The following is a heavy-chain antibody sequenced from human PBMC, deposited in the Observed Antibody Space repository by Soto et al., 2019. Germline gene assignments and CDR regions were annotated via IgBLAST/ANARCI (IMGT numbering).Heavy chain of an antibody. D-gene: IGHD3-22*01. CDR1: GFTISNYS. J-gene: IGHJ6*02. Sequence: GGSLRLSCAASGFTISNYSMNWVRQAPGKGLEWVSSITTFSNFIYYADSVKGRFTISRDKARNSLYLQMNSLRAEDTAVYYCARDYYDSSGYYGYSMDVWGQGTTVTVSS. V-gene: IGHV3-21*01. CDR3: ARDYYDSSGYYGYSMDV. CDR2: ITTFSNFI.